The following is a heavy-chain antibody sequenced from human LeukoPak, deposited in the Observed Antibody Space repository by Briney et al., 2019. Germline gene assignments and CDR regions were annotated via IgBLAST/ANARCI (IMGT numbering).Heavy chain of an antibody. D-gene: IGHD1-26*01. CDR2: ISTYNGDT. Sequence: ASVEVSCKASGYSFTTYGVTWVRQAPGQGLEWMGWISTYNGDTDYAQRFQGRVTMTTDTSTSTAYMELRSLRSDDTAMYFCARGKGGRDYWGQGTLVTVSS. J-gene: IGHJ4*02. V-gene: IGHV1-18*01. CDR3: ARGKGGRDY. CDR1: GYSFTTYG.